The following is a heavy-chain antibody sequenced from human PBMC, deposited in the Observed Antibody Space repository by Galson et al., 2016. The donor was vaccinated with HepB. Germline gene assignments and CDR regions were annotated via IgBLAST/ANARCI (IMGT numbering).Heavy chain of an antibody. D-gene: IGHD2-8*02. Sequence: SLRLSCAVSGFPVTGNHMSWVRQAPGKGLEWLSVIYSGGPTKYADSLKGRFTVSRDNSKNTVYLHISSLRVDDTAVDYCASSYCTGVSCYFDDWGQGTLLTVSS. V-gene: IGHV3-53*01. CDR1: GFPVTGNH. CDR3: ASSYCTGVSCYFDD. J-gene: IGHJ4*02. CDR2: IYSGGPT.